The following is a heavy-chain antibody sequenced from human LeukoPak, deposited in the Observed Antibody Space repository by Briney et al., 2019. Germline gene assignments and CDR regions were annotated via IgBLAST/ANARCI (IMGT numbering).Heavy chain of an antibody. CDR2: ITGSSTWS. CDR3: ARELVSLGTGYGDL. Sequence: LGGSLRLSCEASGFSFGTFGMTWVRQAPGKGWGWASGITGSSTWSYYAASVRGQFTISRDNSKNSLHVQMNNLTADDSSIYACARELVSLGTGYGDLWGRGTLVSVAS. D-gene: IGHD3/OR15-3a*01. V-gene: IGHV3-23*01. J-gene: IGHJ2*01. CDR1: GFSFGTFG.